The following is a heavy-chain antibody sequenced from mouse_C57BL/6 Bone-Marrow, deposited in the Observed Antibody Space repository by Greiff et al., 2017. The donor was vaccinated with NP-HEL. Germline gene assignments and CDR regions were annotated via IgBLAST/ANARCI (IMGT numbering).Heavy chain of an antibody. CDR3: AIFYGGFAY. CDR2: ISSGGSYT. J-gene: IGHJ3*01. D-gene: IGHD1-1*01. Sequence: EVQRVESGGDLVKPGGSLKLSCAASGFTFSSYGMSWVRQTPDKRLEWVATISSGGSYTYYPDSVKGRFTISRDNAKNTLYLQMSSLKSEDTAMYYCAIFYGGFAYWGQGTLVTVSA. CDR1: GFTFSSYG. V-gene: IGHV5-6*01.